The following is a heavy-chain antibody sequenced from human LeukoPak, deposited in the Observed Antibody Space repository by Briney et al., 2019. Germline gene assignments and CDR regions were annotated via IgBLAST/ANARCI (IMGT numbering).Heavy chain of an antibody. J-gene: IGHJ6*03. CDR2: INHSGST. Sequence: SETLSLTCAVYGGSFSGYYWSWIRQPPGKGLEWIGEINHSGSTNYNPSLKSRVTISVDTSKNQFSLKLSSVTAADTAVYYCARVLEEAESIAAAGNYMDVWGKGTTVTISS. CDR3: ARVLEEAESIAAAGNYMDV. CDR1: GGSFSGYY. D-gene: IGHD6-13*01. V-gene: IGHV4-34*01.